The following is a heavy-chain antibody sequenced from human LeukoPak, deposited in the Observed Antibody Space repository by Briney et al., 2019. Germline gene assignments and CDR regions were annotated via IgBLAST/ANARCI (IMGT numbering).Heavy chain of an antibody. Sequence: ASVKVSCKASGYTFTSYDINWVRQATGQGLEWMGWMNPNSGNTGYAQKFQGRVTMTRNTSISTAYMELSSLRSEDSAVYYCARGKTLITIVGVVIYYYGMDVWGQGTTVTVSS. CDR2: MNPNSGNT. CDR3: ARGKTLITIVGVVIYYYGMDV. D-gene: IGHD3-3*01. CDR1: GYTFTSYD. J-gene: IGHJ6*02. V-gene: IGHV1-8*01.